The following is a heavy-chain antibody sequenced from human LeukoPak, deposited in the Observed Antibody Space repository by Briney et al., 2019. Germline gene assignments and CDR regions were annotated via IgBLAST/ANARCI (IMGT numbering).Heavy chain of an antibody. Sequence: GGSLRLSCAASGFTFSSYVMSWVRQAPGKGLEWVGRIRTKSDGETVDYAAPVKGRFTISRDDSKNTLFLQMNSLKTEDTAVYYCATPALGRRLYYYDYWGQGTLVTVSP. J-gene: IGHJ4*02. CDR3: ATPALGRRLYYYDY. CDR2: IRTKSDGETV. CDR1: GFTFSSYV. D-gene: IGHD3-16*01. V-gene: IGHV3-15*01.